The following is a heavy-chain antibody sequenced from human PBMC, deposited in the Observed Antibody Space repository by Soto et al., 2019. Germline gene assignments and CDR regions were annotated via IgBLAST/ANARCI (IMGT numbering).Heavy chain of an antibody. CDR1: GYSFTSYW. CDR3: ARHEKDIGATGDDAFDI. D-gene: IGHD5-12*01. V-gene: IGHV5-51*01. CDR2: IYPGDSDT. Sequence: PGECLKISCKGSGYSFTSYWIGWVRQMPVKGLEWMGIIYPGDSDTRYSPSFQGQVTISADKSISTAYLQWSSLKASDTAMYYCARHEKDIGATGDDAFDIWGQGTMVTVSS. J-gene: IGHJ3*02.